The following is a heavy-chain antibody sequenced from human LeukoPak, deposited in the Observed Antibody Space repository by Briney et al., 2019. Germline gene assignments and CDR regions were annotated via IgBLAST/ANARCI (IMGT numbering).Heavy chain of an antibody. CDR3: AKDLSSTSSFDY. V-gene: IGHV3-23*01. Sequence: GGSLRLSCATSGFTFSSYAMSWVRQAPGKGLEWVSAISGSGGSTYYADSVKGRFTISRDNSKNTLYLQMNSLRAEDTAVYYCAKDLSSTSSFDYWGQGTLVTVSS. J-gene: IGHJ4*02. CDR1: GFTFSSYA. CDR2: ISGSGGST. D-gene: IGHD2-2*01.